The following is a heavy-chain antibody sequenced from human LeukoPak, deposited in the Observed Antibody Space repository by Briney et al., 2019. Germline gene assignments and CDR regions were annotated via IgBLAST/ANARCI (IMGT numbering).Heavy chain of an antibody. J-gene: IGHJ4*02. Sequence: GGSLRLSCAASGFTFSSYSMNWVRQAPGKGLEWVSSISSSSSYIYYADSVKGRFTISRDNAKNTLYLQMNSLGAEDTAVYYCETAGQYRFDYWGQGTLVTVSS. CDR2: ISSSSSYI. V-gene: IGHV3-21*01. D-gene: IGHD5-12*01. CDR1: GFTFSSYS. CDR3: ETAGQYRFDY.